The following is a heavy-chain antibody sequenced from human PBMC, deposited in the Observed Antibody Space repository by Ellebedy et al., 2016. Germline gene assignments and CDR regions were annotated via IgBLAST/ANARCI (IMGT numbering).Heavy chain of an antibody. CDR2: IYYSGST. J-gene: IGHJ4*02. CDR1: GGSISSYY. Sequence: SETLSLXCTVSGGSISSYYWSWIRQPPGKGLEWIGYIYYSGSTNYNPSLKSRVTISVDTSKNQFSLKLSSVTAADTAVYYCASPETSYYYGSGAFYWGQGTLVTVSS. D-gene: IGHD3-10*01. V-gene: IGHV4-59*08. CDR3: ASPETSYYYGSGAFY.